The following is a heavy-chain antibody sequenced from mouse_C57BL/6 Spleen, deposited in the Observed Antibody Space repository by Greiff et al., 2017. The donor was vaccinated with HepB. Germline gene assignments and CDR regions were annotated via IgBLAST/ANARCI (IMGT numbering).Heavy chain of an antibody. CDR1: GFTFSSYA. J-gene: IGHJ3*01. CDR3: ARDYYDYDDGY. Sequence: DVKLQESGGGLVKPGGSLKLSCAASGFTFSSYAMSWVRQTPEKRLEWVATISDGGSYTYYPDNVKGRFTISRDNAKNNLYLQMSHLKSEDTAMYYCARDYYDYDDGYWGQGTLVTVSA. V-gene: IGHV5-4*01. CDR2: ISDGGSYT. D-gene: IGHD2-4*01.